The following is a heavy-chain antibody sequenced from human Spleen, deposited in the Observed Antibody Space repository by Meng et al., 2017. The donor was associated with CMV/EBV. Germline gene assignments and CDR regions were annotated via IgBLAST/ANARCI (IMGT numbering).Heavy chain of an antibody. CDR1: GYTFASYG. J-gene: IGHJ3*02. V-gene: IGHV1-18*01. CDR2: IGINNGNT. Sequence: ASVKVSCKASGYTFASYGIHWVRQAPGQGLEWMGWIGINNGNTKSAQKLQDRVTMTSDTSTNTAYMELRSLRSDDTAVYFCARGLIGGIVGCLDIWGQGTMVTVSS. D-gene: IGHD1-26*01. CDR3: ARGLIGGIVGCLDI.